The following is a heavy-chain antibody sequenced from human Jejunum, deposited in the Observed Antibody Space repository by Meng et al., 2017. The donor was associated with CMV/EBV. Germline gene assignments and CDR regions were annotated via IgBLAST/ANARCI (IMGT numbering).Heavy chain of an antibody. D-gene: IGHD5-12*01. CDR2: IRYDVTNK. V-gene: IGHV3-30*02. Sequence: RGYGMHWVGEARGRGLEWVALIRYDVTNKYYGDSVKGRFTISRDNSKNTLYLQMNSLRPEDTAIYYCAKDLVGYTYSPRGGFDPWGQGTRVTVSS. J-gene: IGHJ5*02. CDR1: RGYG. CDR3: AKDLVGYTYSPRGGFDP.